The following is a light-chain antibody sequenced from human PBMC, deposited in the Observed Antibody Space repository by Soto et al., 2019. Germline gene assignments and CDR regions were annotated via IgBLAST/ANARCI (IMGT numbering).Light chain of an antibody. V-gene: IGLV3-21*04. CDR3: QLCDSSSVV. Sequence: SYELTQPPSVSGANGKTARITCGGNNIGRKSVHWYPQKPGQAPVLVIYYDSDRPSGIPERFSGSNSGNTATLTISRVEAGDEAEYYCQLCDSSSVVFGGGTQLTVL. CDR1: NIGRKS. CDR2: YDS. J-gene: IGLJ2*01.